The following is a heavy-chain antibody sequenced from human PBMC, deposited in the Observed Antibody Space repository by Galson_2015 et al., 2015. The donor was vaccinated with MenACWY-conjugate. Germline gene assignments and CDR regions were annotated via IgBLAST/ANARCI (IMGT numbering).Heavy chain of an antibody. CDR2: TYYSSKWSN. CDR3: AREGSRIWYEIDC. Sequence: CAISGDSVSSNSVAWNWIRQSPARGLEWLGRTYYSSKWSNDYATSVKSRITIKSDTTKNEFSLHLKSVTPDDTAVYYCAREGSRIWYEIDCWGQGTLVTVSS. V-gene: IGHV6-1*01. CDR1: GDSVSSNSVA. D-gene: IGHD6-13*01. J-gene: IGHJ4*02.